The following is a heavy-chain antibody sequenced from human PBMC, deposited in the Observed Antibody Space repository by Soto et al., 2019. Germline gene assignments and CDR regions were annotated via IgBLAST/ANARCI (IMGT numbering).Heavy chain of an antibody. Sequence: ASVKVSCKASGYTFTDYYMHWVRQAPGQGLEWMGWINPNSGGTNYAQKFQGRVTMTRDTSISTAYMELSRLRSDDTAVYYCARKLELRGSYYYYYAMDVWGQGTTLTVSS. J-gene: IGHJ6*02. CDR1: GYTFTDYY. V-gene: IGHV1-2*02. CDR3: ARKLELRGSYYYYYAMDV. D-gene: IGHD1-7*01. CDR2: INPNSGGT.